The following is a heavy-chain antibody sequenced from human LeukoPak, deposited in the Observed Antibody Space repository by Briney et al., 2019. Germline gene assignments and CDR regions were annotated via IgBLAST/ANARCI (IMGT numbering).Heavy chain of an antibody. V-gene: IGHV3-7*01. CDR2: IKQDGSDK. J-gene: IGHJ4*02. CDR1: GFTFSSYW. Sequence: GESLRLSCAASGFTFSSYWMSWVRQAPGKGLEWVAKIKQDGSDKYYVDSVKGRFTISRDNAKNSLYLQMNSLRAEDTAVYYCASEMGATRYWGQGTLVTVSS. D-gene: IGHD1-26*01. CDR3: ASEMGATRY.